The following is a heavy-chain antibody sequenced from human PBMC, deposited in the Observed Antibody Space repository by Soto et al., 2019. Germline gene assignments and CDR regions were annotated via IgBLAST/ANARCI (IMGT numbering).Heavy chain of an antibody. CDR3: GRRDWCVMWCYGLDV. J-gene: IGHJ6*02. D-gene: IGHD2-21*01. Sequence: SETLSLTSAVYAWSFSSYYWSWIRQPQGKVLEWIGEINHSGSTNYNPSLKSRVTISVDTSKNQFSLKLSSVTAADTAVYYCGRRDWCVMWCYGLDVWGQGTTVTVSS. CDR1: AWSFSSYY. CDR2: INHSGST. V-gene: IGHV4-34*01.